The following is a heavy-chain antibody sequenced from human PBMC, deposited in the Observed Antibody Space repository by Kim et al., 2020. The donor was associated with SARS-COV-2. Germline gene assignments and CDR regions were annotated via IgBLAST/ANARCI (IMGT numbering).Heavy chain of an antibody. CDR3: ARIIAAAGLGMDV. D-gene: IGHD6-13*01. Sequence: SGPTLVNPTQTLTLTCTFSGFSLSTSGMCVSWIRQPPGKALEWLARIDWDDDKYYSTSLKTRLNIAKDTSKNQVVLTMTKMDPVDTATYNFARIIAAAGLGMDVWGQGTTVTVSS. J-gene: IGHJ6*02. CDR1: GFSLSTSGMC. CDR2: IDWDDDK. V-gene: IGHV2-70*11.